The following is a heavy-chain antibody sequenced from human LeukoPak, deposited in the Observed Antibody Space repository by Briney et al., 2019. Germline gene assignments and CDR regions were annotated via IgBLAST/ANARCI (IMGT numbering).Heavy chain of an antibody. CDR3: ARNVVGAFSS. V-gene: IGHV4-39*07. Sequence: KPSETLSLTCTVSGGSISSSSYYWGWIRQPPGKGLEWIGSIYYSGSTYYNPSLKSRVTISVDTSKNQFSLKLSSVTAADTAVYYCARNVVGAFSSWGQGTLVTVSS. CDR2: IYYSGST. D-gene: IGHD1-26*01. J-gene: IGHJ4*02. CDR1: GGSISSSSYY.